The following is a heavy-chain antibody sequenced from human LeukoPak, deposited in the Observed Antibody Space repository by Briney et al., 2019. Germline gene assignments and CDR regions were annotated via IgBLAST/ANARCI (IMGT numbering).Heavy chain of an antibody. CDR2: IKQDASTK. CDR1: GFTFSTYM. J-gene: IGHJ4*02. Sequence: PGGSLRLSCAASGFTFSTYMMNWVRQAPGKGLEWVANIKQDASTKHYADSLKGRFTISRDNPKNSLYLQMNSLRADDTAVYYCARDTDGSLDYWGQGFLVTVAS. D-gene: IGHD1-26*01. CDR3: ARDTDGSLDY. V-gene: IGHV3-7*01.